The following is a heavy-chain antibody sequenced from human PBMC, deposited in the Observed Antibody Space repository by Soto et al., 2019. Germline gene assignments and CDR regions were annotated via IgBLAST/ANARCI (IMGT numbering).Heavy chain of an antibody. D-gene: IGHD6-13*01. V-gene: IGHV1-18*04. CDR1: GYTFTSYG. Sequence: ASVKVSCKASGYTFTSYGISWVRQAPGQGLEWMGWISAYNGNTNYAQKLQGRVTMTTDTSTSTAYMELRSLRSDDTAVYYCARDLSSSWYRNYYYGMDVWGQGTTVTSP. CDR2: ISAYNGNT. CDR3: ARDLSSSWYRNYYYGMDV. J-gene: IGHJ6*02.